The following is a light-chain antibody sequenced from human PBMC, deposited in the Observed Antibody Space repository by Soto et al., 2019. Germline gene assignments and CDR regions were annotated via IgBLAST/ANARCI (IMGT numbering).Light chain of an antibody. J-gene: IGLJ3*02. V-gene: IGLV1-44*01. CDR2: NNN. Sequence: QSVLTQPPSASGTPGQRVTIACSGSSSNIGSTTVKWYQQLPGTAPKLLIYNNNQRPSGVPDRFSGSKSGTSASLAISGLQSEDEADYYCAAWDDILNGVVFGGGTKPTVL. CDR1: SSNIGSTT. CDR3: AAWDDILNGVV.